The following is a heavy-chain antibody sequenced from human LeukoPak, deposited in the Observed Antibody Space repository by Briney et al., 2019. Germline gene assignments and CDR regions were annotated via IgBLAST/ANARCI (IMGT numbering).Heavy chain of an antibody. D-gene: IGHD6-13*01. J-gene: IGHJ4*02. CDR3: ATGYSSTWYYFDY. Sequence: SETLSLTCTVSGDSISSYYWSWIRQPPGKGLEWIGYIYHSGSTNYNPSLKSRVTISADTSKDQFSLKLAPVTAADTAVYYCATGYSSTWYYFDYCGQGTLVTVSS. V-gene: IGHV4-59*01. CDR1: GDSISSYY. CDR2: IYHSGST.